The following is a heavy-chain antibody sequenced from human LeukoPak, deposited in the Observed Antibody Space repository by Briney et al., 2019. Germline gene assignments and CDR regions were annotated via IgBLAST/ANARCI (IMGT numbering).Heavy chain of an antibody. CDR2: ISHDGSNK. J-gene: IGHJ4*02. CDR3: ARDRPYFDN. D-gene: IGHD6-6*01. Sequence: PGGSLRLSCAASGFTFSSSSMHWVRQAPGKGLEWVAVISHDGSNKYYADSVKGRFTISRDNSKNTLFLQMNNLRPEDTAVYYCARDRPYFDNWGRGTLATVSS. V-gene: IGHV3-30*03. CDR1: GFTFSSSS.